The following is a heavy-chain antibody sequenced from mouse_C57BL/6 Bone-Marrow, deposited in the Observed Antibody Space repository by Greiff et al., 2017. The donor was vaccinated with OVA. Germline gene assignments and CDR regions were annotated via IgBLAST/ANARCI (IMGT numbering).Heavy chain of an antibody. V-gene: IGHV2-2*01. Sequence: VQLQQSGPGLVQPSQSLSITCTVSGFSLTSYGVHWVRQSPGKGLEWLGVIWSGGSTAYNAAFISRLSISKDNSKSQVFFKMNSLQADDTAIYYCARNSGTGYFDVWGTGTTVTVSS. CDR2: IWSGGST. CDR1: GFSLTSYG. D-gene: IGHD4-1*01. CDR3: ARNSGTGYFDV. J-gene: IGHJ1*03.